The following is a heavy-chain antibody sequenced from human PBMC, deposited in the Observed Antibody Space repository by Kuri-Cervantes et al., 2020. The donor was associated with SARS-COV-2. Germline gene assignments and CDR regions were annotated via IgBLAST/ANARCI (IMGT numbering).Heavy chain of an antibody. CDR3: ATPATEYGGNPGGWVF. V-gene: IGHV3-23*01. CDR2: ISGSGGST. CDR1: GFAFSSYA. Sequence: GESLKISCAASGFAFSSYAMSWVRQAPGKGLEWVSAISGSGGSTYYADSVKVRFTISRDNSKNTLYLQMNSLRAEDTAVYYCATPATEYGGNPGGWVFWGQGTLVTVSS. D-gene: IGHD4-23*01. J-gene: IGHJ4*02.